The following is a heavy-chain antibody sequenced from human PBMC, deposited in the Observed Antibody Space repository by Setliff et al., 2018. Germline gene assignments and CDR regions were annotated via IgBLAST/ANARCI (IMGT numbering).Heavy chain of an antibody. Sequence: SETLSLTCTVSGYSISSGYIWGWIRQPPGKGLEWVGXIVXTGSINYNPSLRSRLTISRDTSKNQVSLKLNSVTATDTAVYYCARDLGHGGDSDYWGQGILVTVSS. CDR1: GYSISSGYI. CDR3: ARDLGHGGDSDY. V-gene: IGHV4-38-2*02. D-gene: IGHD2-21*02. CDR2: IVXTGSI. J-gene: IGHJ4*02.